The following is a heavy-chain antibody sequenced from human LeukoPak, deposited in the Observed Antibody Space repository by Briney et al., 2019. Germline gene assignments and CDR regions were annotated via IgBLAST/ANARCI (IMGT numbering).Heavy chain of an antibody. J-gene: IGHJ4*02. CDR2: TSASGDTT. V-gene: IGHV3-23*01. CDR1: GFKFGGYV. D-gene: IGHD3-22*01. Sequence: PGGSLRLSCVASGFKFGGYVMGWVRQAPGKWLEWVSSTSASGDTTYYTDSVKGRFTISRDNSRNTLYLHMNSLRADDTAVYYCAKDPYYYETSGFLSGGYFDYWGQGTLVTVSS. CDR3: AKDPYYYETSGFLSGGYFDY.